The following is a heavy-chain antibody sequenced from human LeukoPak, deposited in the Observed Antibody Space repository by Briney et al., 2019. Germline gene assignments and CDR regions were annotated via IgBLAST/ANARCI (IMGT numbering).Heavy chain of an antibody. CDR3: ARAQRWLAFDS. Sequence: GGSLRLSCAASGFTVSSNHMSWVRQVPGKGLDWVAVIHNGDNTKYADSVKGRFTIFRDNSKNTLYLQMNSLRAEDTAVYYCARAQRWLAFDSWGQGTLVTVSS. CDR2: IHNGDNT. V-gene: IGHV3-53*01. D-gene: IGHD6-19*01. CDR1: GFTVSSNH. J-gene: IGHJ4*02.